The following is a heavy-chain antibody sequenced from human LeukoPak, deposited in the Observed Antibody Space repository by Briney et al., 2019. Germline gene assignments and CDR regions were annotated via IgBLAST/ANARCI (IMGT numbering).Heavy chain of an antibody. CDR2: ISHDGDNT. CDR1: GFAFGSYA. D-gene: IGHD3-10*01. CDR3: ARDRPSRLLYGSGSYNDAFDI. V-gene: IGHV3-30-3*01. Sequence: PGGSLRLSCEASGFAFGSYAMHWVRQAPGRGLEWVAVISHDGDNTNSGESVRGRFTLSRDNAKNSLYLQMNSLRAEDTAVYYCARDRPSRLLYGSGSYNDAFDIWGQGTMVTVSS. J-gene: IGHJ3*02.